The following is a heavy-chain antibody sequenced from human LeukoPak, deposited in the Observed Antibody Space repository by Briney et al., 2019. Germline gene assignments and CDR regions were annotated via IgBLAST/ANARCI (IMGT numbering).Heavy chain of an antibody. CDR1: GFTFSGHE. CDR3: ARADPYGDSTPDY. J-gene: IGHJ4*02. Sequence: GGSLRLSCAASGFTFSGHEMSWVRQTPGKGLEWLSYISTTGGTIYYADSVKGRFTISRDNAKNSLYLQMNSLRAEDTAIYYCARADPYGDSTPDYWGQGTPVTVSS. D-gene: IGHD4-17*01. CDR2: ISTTGGTI. V-gene: IGHV3-48*03.